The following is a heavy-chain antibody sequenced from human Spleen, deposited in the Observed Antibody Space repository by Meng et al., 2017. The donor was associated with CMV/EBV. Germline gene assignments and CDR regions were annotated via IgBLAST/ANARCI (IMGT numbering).Heavy chain of an antibody. CDR2: ISSSSSYI. CDR3: ARNLHPYYYDSSGYYYDY. Sequence: GESLKISCAASGFTFSSYSMNWVRQAPGKGLEWVSSISSSSSYIYYADSVKGRFTISRDNAKNSLYLQMNSLRAEDTAVYYCARNLHPYYYDSSGYYYDYWGQGTLVTVSS. CDR1: GFTFSSYS. J-gene: IGHJ4*02. V-gene: IGHV3-21*01. D-gene: IGHD3-22*01.